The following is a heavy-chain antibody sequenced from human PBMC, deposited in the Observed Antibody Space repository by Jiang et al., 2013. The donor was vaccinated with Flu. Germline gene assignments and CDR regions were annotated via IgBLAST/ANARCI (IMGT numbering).Heavy chain of an antibody. V-gene: IGHV3-23*01. CDR2: ISGSGGST. CDR1: GFTFSSYA. CDR3: TKREGTSGRYPHDAFEI. J-gene: IGHJ3*02. D-gene: IGHD1-26*01. Sequence: VQLLESGGGLAQTGGSLRLSCAVSGFTFSSYAMSWVRQAPGKGLEWVSSISGSGGSTYHADSVKGRFTVSRDNSKNSLSLQMNSLRAEDTAVYYCTKREGTSGRYPHDAFEIWGQGTMVTVSS.